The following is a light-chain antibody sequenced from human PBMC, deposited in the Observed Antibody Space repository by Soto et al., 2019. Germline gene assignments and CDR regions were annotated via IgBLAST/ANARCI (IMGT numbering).Light chain of an antibody. J-gene: IGLJ2*01. Sequence: QSALTQPPSASGSPGQSVTISCTGTSSDVGGYNYVSWYQQHPGKAPKLMIYEVIKRPSGVPDRFSGSKSGNTASLTVSGLQAEDEAEYYCSSYTGSNNYVIFGGGTKLTVL. CDR3: SSYTGSNNYVI. CDR1: SSDVGGYNY. V-gene: IGLV2-8*01. CDR2: EVI.